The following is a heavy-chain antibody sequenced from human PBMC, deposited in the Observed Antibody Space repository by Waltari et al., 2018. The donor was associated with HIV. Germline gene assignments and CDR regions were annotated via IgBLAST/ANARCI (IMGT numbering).Heavy chain of an antibody. CDR1: GGSVTNYY. D-gene: IGHD3-10*01. J-gene: IGHJ3*01. V-gene: IGHV4-59*08. Sequence: QLQLQESGPGLAKPSETLSLTCTVSGGSVTNYYWSWIRQPPGKGLEWVGYLYHSGSTNYHPPLKIRVTTSVDTSKNRFSLDLTSVTAADTAVYYCARHSGSMGGAFDVWGQGTMVTVSS. CDR3: ARHSGSMGGAFDV. CDR2: LYHSGST.